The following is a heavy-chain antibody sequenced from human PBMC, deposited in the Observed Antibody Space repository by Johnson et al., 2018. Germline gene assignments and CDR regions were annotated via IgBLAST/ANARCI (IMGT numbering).Heavy chain of an antibody. J-gene: IGHJ6*03. CDR3: AKSSAGSSSSSPGGGYDYYDYRDV. V-gene: IGHV3-30*18. CDR1: GFTFSSYG. CDR2: ISYDGSNK. D-gene: IGHD6-6*01. Sequence: VQLLETGGGLVQPGRSLRLSCAASGFTFSSYGMHWVRQAPGKGLEWVEVISYDGSNKYYADSVKGRFTISRDNSKNTRYLQRNSLRAGDTAVYYCAKSSAGSSSSSPGGGYDYYDYRDVWGKGTTVTVSS.